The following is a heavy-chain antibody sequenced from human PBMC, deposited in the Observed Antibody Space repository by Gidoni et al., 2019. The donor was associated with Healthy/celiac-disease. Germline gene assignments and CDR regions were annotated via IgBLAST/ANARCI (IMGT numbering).Heavy chain of an antibody. CDR1: GFTFSRYA. J-gene: IGHJ3*02. V-gene: IGHV3-23*01. D-gene: IGHD3-22*01. CDR3: AKTRDDYYDSSGYYEFDAFDI. CDR2: ISGSGGST. Sequence: EVQLLESGGGLVQPGGSLRLSCAASGFTFSRYAMSRFRQAPGKGLEWVSAISGSGGSTYYADSVKGRFTISRDNSKNTLYLQMNSLRAEDTAVYYCAKTRDDYYDSSGYYEFDAFDIWGQGTMVTVSS.